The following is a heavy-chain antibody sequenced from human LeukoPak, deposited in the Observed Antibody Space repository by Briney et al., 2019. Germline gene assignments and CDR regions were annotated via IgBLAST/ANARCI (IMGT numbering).Heavy chain of an antibody. Sequence: GGSLRLSCAASGFTFSSYEMNWVRQAPGKGLEWVSYISSSGSTIYYADSVKGRFTISRDNAKNSLYLQMNSLRAEDTAVYYCAREGYSNYEYYYCYGMDVWGQGTTVTVSS. D-gene: IGHD4-11*01. V-gene: IGHV3-48*03. CDR3: AREGYSNYEYYYCYGMDV. CDR1: GFTFSSYE. J-gene: IGHJ6*02. CDR2: ISSSGSTI.